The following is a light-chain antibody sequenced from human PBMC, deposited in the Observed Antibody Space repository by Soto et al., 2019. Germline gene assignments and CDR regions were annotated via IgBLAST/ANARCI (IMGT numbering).Light chain of an antibody. Sequence: QSVLAQPASVSGSPGQSITISCPGTSSDVGGYNYVSWYQQHPGKATKRMNYDVSNRPSGVSNRFSGSKSGTSASLAIIGLQAEDEADYYCQSYDSSLSGYVFGTGTKVTVL. CDR3: QSYDSSLSGYV. J-gene: IGLJ1*01. CDR1: SSDVGGYNY. V-gene: IGLV2-14*01. CDR2: DVS.